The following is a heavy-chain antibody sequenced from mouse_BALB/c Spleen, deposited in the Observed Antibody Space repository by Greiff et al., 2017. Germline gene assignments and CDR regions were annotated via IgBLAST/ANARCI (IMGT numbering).Heavy chain of an antibody. CDR3: AKLAMDY. V-gene: IGHV2-6-6*01. CDR1: GFSLTNSG. Sequence: VNVVESGPGLVAPSQSLSITCTVSGFSLTNSGVHWVRQSPGKGLEWLGVIWGDGSTNYNSAFKSRLSISKDNSKSQVFLKMNSLQTDDTARYYCAKLAMDYWGQGTSVTVSS. CDR2: IWGDGST. J-gene: IGHJ4*01.